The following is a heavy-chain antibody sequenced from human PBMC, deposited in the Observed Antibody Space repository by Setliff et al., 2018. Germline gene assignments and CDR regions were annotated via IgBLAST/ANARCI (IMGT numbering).Heavy chain of an antibody. CDR2: IYPGNADT. CDR3: ARRGERFFNWFDP. D-gene: IGHD2-21*01. CDR1: GYSFTDYW. J-gene: IGHJ5*02. V-gene: IGHV5-51*01. Sequence: GESLKISCKGSGYSFTDYWIAWVRQTPGKGLEWMGTIYPGNADTRYSPPFQGQVTISTDTSINTAFLQWNNLKASDTAVYYCARRGERFFNWFDPWGQGTPVTVSS.